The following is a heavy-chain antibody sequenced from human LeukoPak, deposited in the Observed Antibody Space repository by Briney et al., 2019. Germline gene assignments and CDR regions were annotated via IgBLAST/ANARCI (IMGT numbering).Heavy chain of an antibody. J-gene: IGHJ6*02. CDR3: AREGDYSTDDYYYGMDV. V-gene: IGHV3-23*01. D-gene: IGHD4-11*01. CDR1: GFTFSSYA. Sequence: GGSLRLSCAASGFTFSSYAMSWVRQAPGEGLEWVSIISGSGGNTYYADSVKGRFTISRDNSKNTLYLQMNSLRAEDTAVYYCAREGDYSTDDYYYGMDVWGQGTTVTVSS. CDR2: ISGSGGNT.